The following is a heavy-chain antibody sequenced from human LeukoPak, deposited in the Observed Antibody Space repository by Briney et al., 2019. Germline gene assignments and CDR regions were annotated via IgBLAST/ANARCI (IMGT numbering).Heavy chain of an antibody. D-gene: IGHD6-19*01. CDR1: GGSISSSSYS. Sequence: SETLSLTCNVSGGSISSSSYSWGWIRQPPGKGLEWIGSIFYSGSTYYNPSLKSRVTISVDTSKNQFSVKLSSVTAADTAVYYCARSIRGYSSGWYYFDYWGQGTLITVSS. V-gene: IGHV4-39*07. CDR2: IFYSGST. J-gene: IGHJ4*02. CDR3: ARSIRGYSSGWYYFDY.